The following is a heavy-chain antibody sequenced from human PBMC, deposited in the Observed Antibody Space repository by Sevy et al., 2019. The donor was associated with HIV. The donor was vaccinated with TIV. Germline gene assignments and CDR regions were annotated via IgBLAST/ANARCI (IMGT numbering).Heavy chain of an antibody. J-gene: IGHJ3*02. Sequence: GGSLRLSCAASGFTFSSYAMYWVRQAPGKGLEWVAVISYDGSNKYYADSVKGRFTISRDNSKNTLYLQMNSLRAEDTAVYYCARHLGYGDYDHAFDIWGQGTMVTVSS. CDR1: GFTFSSYA. CDR2: ISYDGSNK. CDR3: ARHLGYGDYDHAFDI. V-gene: IGHV3-30-3*01. D-gene: IGHD4-17*01.